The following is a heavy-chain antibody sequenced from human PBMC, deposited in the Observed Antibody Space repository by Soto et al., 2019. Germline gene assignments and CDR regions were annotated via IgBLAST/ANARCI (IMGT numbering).Heavy chain of an antibody. Sequence: QVKLQESGPGLVKPSETLSLTCTVSGGSISTYYWSWIRQPPGKGLELIGYIYYSGSTNYNPSLKNRFTISVDTSKYQFSLRLSSVIAADTAVYYCARGHDYCNISGHSHLLHYWGQGTLVTVS. CDR2: IYYSGST. D-gene: IGHD3-22*01. CDR1: GGSISTYY. V-gene: IGHV4-59*01. J-gene: IGHJ4*02. CDR3: ARGHDYCNISGHSHLLHY.